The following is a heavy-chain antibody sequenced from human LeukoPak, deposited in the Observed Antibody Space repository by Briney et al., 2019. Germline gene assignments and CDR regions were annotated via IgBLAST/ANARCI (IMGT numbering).Heavy chain of an antibody. CDR1: GFTFSSYD. CDR3: ARDPGYCSSTSCYKFFDY. J-gene: IGHJ4*02. D-gene: IGHD2-2*02. CDR2: ISTSGSTI. Sequence: GGSLRLSCAASGFTFSSYDMHWVRQAPGKGLEWVSYISTSGSTIYYADSVKGRFTVSRDNAKNSLYLQMNSLRAEDTADYYCARDPGYCSSTSCYKFFDYWGQGTLVTVSS. V-gene: IGHV3-48*03.